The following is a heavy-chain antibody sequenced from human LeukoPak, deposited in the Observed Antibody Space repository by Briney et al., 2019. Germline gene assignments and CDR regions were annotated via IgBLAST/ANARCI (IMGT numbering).Heavy chain of an antibody. J-gene: IGHJ6*02. CDR2: ISYDGSNK. V-gene: IGHV3-30*18. CDR3: AKDRGSGRSYGMDV. D-gene: IGHD3-10*01. Sequence: GGSLRPSCAASGFTFSSYGMHWVRQAPGKGLEWVAVISYDGSNKYYADSVKGRFTISRDNSKNTLYLQMKSLRAEDTAVYYCAKDRGSGRSYGMDVWGQGTTVTVSS. CDR1: GFTFSSYG.